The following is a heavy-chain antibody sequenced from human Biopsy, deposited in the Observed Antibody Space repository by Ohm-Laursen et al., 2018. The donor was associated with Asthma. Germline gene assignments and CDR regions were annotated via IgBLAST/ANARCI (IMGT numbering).Heavy chain of an antibody. J-gene: IGHJ4*02. D-gene: IGHD3-22*01. CDR2: ISWNSATI. Sequence: SLRLSCAASGFKFDEYTMHWVRQAPGKGLEWASGISWNSATIGYADSVEGRFTISRDNAKNSAFLHMDSLRPEDTAFYYCAKVRSDWVITESFDYWGQGVLVTVSS. CDR1: GFKFDEYT. V-gene: IGHV3-9*01. CDR3: AKVRSDWVITESFDY.